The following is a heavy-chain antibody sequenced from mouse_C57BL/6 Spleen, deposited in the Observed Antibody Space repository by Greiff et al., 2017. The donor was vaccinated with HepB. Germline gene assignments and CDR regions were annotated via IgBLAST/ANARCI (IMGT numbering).Heavy chain of an antibody. CDR2: IYPGDGDT. D-gene: IGHD2-3*01. CDR1: GYAFSSYW. J-gene: IGHJ4*01. CDR3: ARGWLLRGDAMDY. V-gene: IGHV1-80*01. Sequence: QVHVKQSGAELVKPGASVKISCKASGYAFSSYWMNWVKQRPGKGLEWIGQIYPGDGDTNYNGKFKGKATLTADKSSSTAYMQLSSLTSEDSAVYFCARGWLLRGDAMDYWGQGTSVTVSS.